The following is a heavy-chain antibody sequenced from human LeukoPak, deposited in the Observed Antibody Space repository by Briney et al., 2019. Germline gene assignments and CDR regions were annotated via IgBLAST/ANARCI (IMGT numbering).Heavy chain of an antibody. CDR3: ARDTGGRGRLDAFDI. D-gene: IGHD3-10*01. Sequence: SETLSLTCIVSDYSISSGYYWGWIRQPPGRGLEWIGSIFQSGSTYYNPSLKSRVTISVDKSKNQFSLKLSSVTAADTAIYYCARDTGGRGRLDAFDIWGQGTMVTVSS. CDR1: DYSISSGYY. CDR2: IFQSGST. J-gene: IGHJ3*02. V-gene: IGHV4-38-2*02.